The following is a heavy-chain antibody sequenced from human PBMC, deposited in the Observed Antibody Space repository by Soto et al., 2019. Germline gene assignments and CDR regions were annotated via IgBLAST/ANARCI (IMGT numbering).Heavy chain of an antibody. CDR1: GGSISSGGYY. Sequence: TLSLTCTVSGGSISSGGYYWRWIRQHPGKGLEWIGYIYYSGSTYYNPSLKSRVTISVDTSKNQFSLKLSSVTAADTAVYYCARGRVDYYGSGSYPRDAFDIWGQGTMVTVS. V-gene: IGHV4-31*03. CDR3: ARGRVDYYGSGSYPRDAFDI. CDR2: IYYSGST. J-gene: IGHJ3*02. D-gene: IGHD3-10*01.